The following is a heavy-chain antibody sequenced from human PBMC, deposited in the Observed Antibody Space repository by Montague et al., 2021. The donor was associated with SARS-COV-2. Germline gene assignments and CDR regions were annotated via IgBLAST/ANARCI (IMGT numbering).Heavy chain of an antibody. D-gene: IGHD2-21*01. CDR2: MYNSENT. CDR1: GGSISGYN. CDR3: ARGINSAGSYYYHLDV. Sequence: SETLSLTRNVAGGSISGYNWSWIRQHPGKGLQWIGSMYNSENTSYNPSLKSRVTISVDTSKKQFSLRLSSVTAADTAVYFCARGINSAGSYYYHLDVWGQGTTVTVSS. J-gene: IGHJ6*02. V-gene: IGHV4-59*01.